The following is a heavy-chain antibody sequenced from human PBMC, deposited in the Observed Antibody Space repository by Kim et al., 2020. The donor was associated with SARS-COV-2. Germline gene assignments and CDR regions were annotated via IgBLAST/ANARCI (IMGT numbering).Heavy chain of an antibody. CDR2: IIPIFGTA. CDR3: ARGAQPLEWASMDV. J-gene: IGHJ6*02. Sequence: SVKVSCKASGGTFSSYAISWVRQAPGQGLEWMGGIIPIFGTANYAQKFQGRVTITADESTSTAYMELSSLRSEDTAVYYCARGAQPLEWASMDVWGQGTTVTVSS. CDR1: GGTFSSYA. V-gene: IGHV1-69*13. D-gene: IGHD3-3*01.